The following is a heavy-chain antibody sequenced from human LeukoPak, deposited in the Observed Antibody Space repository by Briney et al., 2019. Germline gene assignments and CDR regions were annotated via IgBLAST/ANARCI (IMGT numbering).Heavy chain of an antibody. Sequence: GGSLRLSCAASGFTFSDFGMHWVRQAPGKGLEWVAFIRYDGSDKNYADSVKGRFTISRDNSKNTLYLQMNSLSAEDTAVFYCAKRRDDNYFDYWGQGALVTVSS. V-gene: IGHV3-30*02. J-gene: IGHJ4*02. CDR2: IRYDGSDK. CDR3: AKRRDDNYFDY. D-gene: IGHD5-24*01. CDR1: GFTFSDFG.